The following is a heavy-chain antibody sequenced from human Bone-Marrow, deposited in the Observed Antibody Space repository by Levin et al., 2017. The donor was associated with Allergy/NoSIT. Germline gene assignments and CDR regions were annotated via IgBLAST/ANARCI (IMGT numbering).Heavy chain of an antibody. CDR1: GGTFSSYA. CDR3: ARAGYSSGWYDKLGYYYYMDV. V-gene: IGHV1-69*06. J-gene: IGHJ6*03. Sequence: SVKVSCKASGGTFSSYAISWVRQAPGQGLEWMGGIIPIFGTANYAQKFQGRVTITADKSTSTAYMELSSLRSEDTAVYYCARAGYSSGWYDKLGYYYYMDVWGKGTTVTVSS. D-gene: IGHD6-19*01. CDR2: IIPIFGTA.